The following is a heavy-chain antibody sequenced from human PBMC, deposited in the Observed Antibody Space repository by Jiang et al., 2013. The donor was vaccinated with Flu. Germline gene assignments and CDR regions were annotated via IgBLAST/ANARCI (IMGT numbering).Heavy chain of an antibody. CDR3: ARGPPGDDSSGYYNYWYFDL. CDR2: IDPSDSYT. V-gene: IGHV5-10-1*01. D-gene: IGHD3-22*01. J-gene: IGHJ2*01. CDR1: GYSFTSYW. Sequence: GAEVKKPGESLRISCKGSGYSFTSYWISWVRQMPGKGLEWMGRIDPSDSYTNYSPSFQGHVTISADKSISTAYLQWSSLKASDTAMYYCARGPPGDDSSGYYNYWYFDLWGRGTLVHCLL.